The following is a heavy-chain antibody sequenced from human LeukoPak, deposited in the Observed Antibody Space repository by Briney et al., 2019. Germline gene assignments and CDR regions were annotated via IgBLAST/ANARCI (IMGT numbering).Heavy chain of an antibody. V-gene: IGHV4-39*07. Sequence: SETLSLTCTVSGGSISSSSYYWGWIRQPPGKGLEWIGSIYYSGSTNYNPSLKSRVTISVDTSKNQLSLKLSSVTAADTAVYYCAGLNSSGWFFDYWGQGTLVTVSS. D-gene: IGHD6-19*01. CDR1: GGSISSSSYY. J-gene: IGHJ4*02. CDR3: AGLNSSGWFFDY. CDR2: IYYSGST.